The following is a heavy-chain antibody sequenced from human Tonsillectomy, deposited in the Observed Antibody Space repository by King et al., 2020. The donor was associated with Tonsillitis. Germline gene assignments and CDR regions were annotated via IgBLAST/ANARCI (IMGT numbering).Heavy chain of an antibody. D-gene: IGHD4-17*01. CDR2: LSGSGGRT. J-gene: IGHJ4*02. CDR3: AKESTVTRAFEY. V-gene: IGHV3-23*04. CDR1: GFSFSSYA. Sequence: VQLVESGGDLVQPGGSLRLSCAASGFSFSSYAMSWVRQAPGTGREWVSSLSGSGGRTNYADSWKGRFTISRDNSENTLYLQMNKLRAEDTAMYYCAKESTVTRAFEYWGQGTLVTVSS.